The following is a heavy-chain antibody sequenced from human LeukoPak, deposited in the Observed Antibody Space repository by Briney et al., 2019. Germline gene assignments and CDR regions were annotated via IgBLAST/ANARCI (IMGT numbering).Heavy chain of an antibody. J-gene: IGHJ4*02. CDR2: INDDGSQK. CDR1: RFTFRSYW. CDR3: ARRNAGTWWSFDS. D-gene: IGHD2-15*01. V-gene: IGHV3-7*01. Sequence: GGSLRLSCEASRFTFRSYWMSWVRQAPGKGLEGVANINDDGSQKNYIDSVRGRFTISRDNAKASLFLQMNSLSSEDTAVYYCARRNAGTWWSFDSWGQGTLVTVSS.